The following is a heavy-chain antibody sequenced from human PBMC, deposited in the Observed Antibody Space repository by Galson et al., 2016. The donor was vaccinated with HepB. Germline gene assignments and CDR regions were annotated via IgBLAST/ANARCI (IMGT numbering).Heavy chain of an antibody. CDR1: GDTFTSYT. D-gene: IGHD2-15*01. Sequence: SVKVSCKASGDTFTSYTITWVRQAPGQGLEWVGGIIPLFGTTKYAKRFQGRVTLTADETSTTAYMELSSLRSEDTAVYYCARECEDILATDTHCFWGQGTLVTVSS. CDR2: IIPLFGTT. J-gene: IGHJ4*02. CDR3: ARECEDILATDTHCF. V-gene: IGHV1-69*13.